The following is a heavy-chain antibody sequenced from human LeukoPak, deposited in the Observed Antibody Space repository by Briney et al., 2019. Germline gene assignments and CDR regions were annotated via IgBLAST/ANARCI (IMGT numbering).Heavy chain of an antibody. J-gene: IGHJ5*02. Sequence: SQTLSLTCAISGDSVSSNSAAWNWIRQSPSRGLEWLGRTYYRSKWYNDYAVSVKSRITINPDTSKNQFSLQLNSLTPEDTAVYYCARDHAYCGGDCFNWFDHWGQGTLVTVSS. CDR2: TYYRSKWYN. CDR1: GDSVSSNSAA. V-gene: IGHV6-1*01. CDR3: ARDHAYCGGDCFNWFDH. D-gene: IGHD2-21*02.